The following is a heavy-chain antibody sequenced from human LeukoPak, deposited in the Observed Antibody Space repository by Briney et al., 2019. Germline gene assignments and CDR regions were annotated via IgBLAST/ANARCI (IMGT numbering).Heavy chain of an antibody. CDR3: AKGHYYDSSGYYYADI. J-gene: IGHJ3*02. Sequence: PGGSLRLSCAASGFTYSSYGMHWVHQAPGKGLEWVAFIRYDGSNKYYADSVKGRFTISRDNSKNTLYLQMNSLRAEDTAVYYCAKGHYYDSSGYYYADIWGQGTMVTVSS. D-gene: IGHD3-22*01. CDR1: GFTYSSYG. CDR2: IRYDGSNK. V-gene: IGHV3-30*02.